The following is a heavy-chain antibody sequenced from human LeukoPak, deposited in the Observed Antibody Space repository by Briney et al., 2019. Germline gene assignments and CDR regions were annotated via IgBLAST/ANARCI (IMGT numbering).Heavy chain of an antibody. Sequence: SETLSLTCTVSSGSISGYYWSWIRQPPGKGLEWIGYIYYSGSTHYNPSLKSRVTISVDTSKNQFSLKLTSVTAADTAVYFCARLRIGVTYYYYAMDVWGQGTTVTVSS. J-gene: IGHJ6*02. V-gene: IGHV4-59*08. D-gene: IGHD3-10*01. CDR3: ARLRIGVTYYYYAMDV. CDR1: SGSISGYY. CDR2: IYYSGST.